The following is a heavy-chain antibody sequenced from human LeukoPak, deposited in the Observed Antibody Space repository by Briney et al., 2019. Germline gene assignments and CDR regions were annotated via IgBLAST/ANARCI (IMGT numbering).Heavy chain of an antibody. V-gene: IGHV4-59*01. J-gene: IGHJ3*02. Sequence: SETLSLTCTVSGGSISSYYWSWIRQPPGKGLEWIGYIYCSGSTNYNPSLKSRVTISVDTSKNQFSLKLSSVTAADTAVYYCARVLPNYYDSSGYLLGAFDIWGQGTMVTVSS. CDR1: GGSISSYY. CDR2: IYCSGST. CDR3: ARVLPNYYDSSGYLLGAFDI. D-gene: IGHD3-22*01.